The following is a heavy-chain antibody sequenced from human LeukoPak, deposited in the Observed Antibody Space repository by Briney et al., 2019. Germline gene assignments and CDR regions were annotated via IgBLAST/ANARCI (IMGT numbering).Heavy chain of an antibody. J-gene: IGHJ5*02. CDR2: IYYSGNT. D-gene: IGHD2-15*01. Sequence: SETLSLTCTVSGGSISSNGYFWGWVRQPPGKGVEWVGTIYYSGNTYYNPSLKSRVTISVDTSKNQFSLRLSSVTAADTAFYYCARHGNIVVVAAARGFDPWGQGTLVTVSS. CDR3: ARHGNIVVVAAARGFDP. CDR1: GGSISSNGYF. V-gene: IGHV4-39*01.